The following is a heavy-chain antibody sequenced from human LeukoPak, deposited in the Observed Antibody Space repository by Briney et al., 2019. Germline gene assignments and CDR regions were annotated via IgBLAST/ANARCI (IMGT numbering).Heavy chain of an antibody. CDR2: FDPEDGET. V-gene: IGHV1-24*01. J-gene: IGHJ4*02. CDR3: AASCSGGSCYSFGY. Sequence: ASVKVSCKVSGYTLTELSMHWVRQAPGKGLEWVGGFDPEDGETIYAQKFQGRVTMTEDTSTDTAYMELSSLRSEDTAVYYCAASCSGGSCYSFGYWGQGTLVTVSS. CDR1: GYTLTELS. D-gene: IGHD2-15*01.